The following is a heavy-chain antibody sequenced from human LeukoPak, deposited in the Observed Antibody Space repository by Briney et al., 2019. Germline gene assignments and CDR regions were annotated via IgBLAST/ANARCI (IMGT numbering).Heavy chain of an antibody. Sequence: ASVKDSCKASGGTFSSYAISWVRQAPGQGLEWMGGIIPIFGTANYAQKFQGRVTITADESTSTAYMELSSLRSEDTAFFSSRRRDTRSRALNDYYYGMDVWGQGTTVTVSS. CDR3: RRRDTRSRALNDYYYGMDV. CDR1: GGTFSSYA. D-gene: IGHD5-18*01. CDR2: IIPIFGTA. V-gene: IGHV1-69*01. J-gene: IGHJ6*02.